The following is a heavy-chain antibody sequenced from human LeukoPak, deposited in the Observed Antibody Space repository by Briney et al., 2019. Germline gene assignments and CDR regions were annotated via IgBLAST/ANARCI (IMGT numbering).Heavy chain of an antibody. Sequence: PGGSLRLSCGASGFTFSNAWMTWVRQAPGKGLEWVANIKQDGSDKYYVDSVKGRFTISRDNAKNSLYLQMNSLRDEDTAVYYCARDGSGSCFDYWGQRTLVTVSS. V-gene: IGHV3-7*04. CDR2: IKQDGSDK. J-gene: IGHJ4*02. D-gene: IGHD1-26*01. CDR3: ARDGSGSCFDY. CDR1: GFTFSNAW.